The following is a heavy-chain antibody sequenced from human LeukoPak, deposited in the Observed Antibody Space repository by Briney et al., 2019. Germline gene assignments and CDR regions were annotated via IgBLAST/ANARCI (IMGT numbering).Heavy chain of an antibody. D-gene: IGHD6-19*01. J-gene: IGHJ4*02. CDR3: AKESSGGWYFDY. Sequence: GGSLRLSCAASGFTFDDYGMSWVRQGPGKGLEWVSAINRNGDSTGYADPVKGRFTISRDNSKNSLYLQMNSLRAEDTAVYYCAKESSGGWYFDYWGQGTLVTVSS. CDR2: INRNGDST. V-gene: IGHV3-20*04. CDR1: GFTFDDYG.